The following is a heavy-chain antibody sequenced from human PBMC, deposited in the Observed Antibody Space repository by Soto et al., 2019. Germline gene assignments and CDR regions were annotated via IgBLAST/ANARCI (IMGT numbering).Heavy chain of an antibody. CDR3: ARRIAVGGTGFDY. D-gene: IGHD6-19*01. Sequence: QVQLVESGGGVVQPGRSLRLSCVASGFTFSNHAMHWVRQAPGKGLEWVAVILYDESDKYYGDSLNGRVTISRDNSKNMVYLQMNGLRAEDTAVYYCARRIAVGGTGFDYWGQGTLVTVSS. J-gene: IGHJ4*02. V-gene: IGHV3-30-3*01. CDR2: ILYDESDK. CDR1: GFTFSNHA.